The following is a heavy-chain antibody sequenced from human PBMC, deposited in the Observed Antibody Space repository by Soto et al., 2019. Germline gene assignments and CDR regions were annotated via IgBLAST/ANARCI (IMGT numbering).Heavy chain of an antibody. CDR2: IIPIFGTA. J-gene: IGHJ4*02. CDR3: GRDSMEFSHDSGGWGFSY. Sequence: QVQLVQSGAEVKKPGSSVKVSCKASGGTFSSYAISWVRQAPGQGLEWMGGIIPIFGTANYAQKFQGRVTIAADESTRTAYMELSSLGSEDTGVYYWGRDSMEFSHDSGGWGFSYWGQGTLVTVSS. CDR1: GGTFSSYA. D-gene: IGHD1-26*01. V-gene: IGHV1-69*01.